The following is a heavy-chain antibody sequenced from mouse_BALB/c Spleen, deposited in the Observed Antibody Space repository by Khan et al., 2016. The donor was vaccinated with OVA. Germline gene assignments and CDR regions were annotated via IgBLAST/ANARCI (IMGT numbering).Heavy chain of an antibody. J-gene: IGHJ2*01. V-gene: IGHV1S136*01. CDR2: INTYNGGT. Sequence: VQLKQSGPELVKPAASVKMSCKASGYIITNYVLHWVKQKSGQDLQWIGNINTYNGGTKYNEKFKGKATLASDKSSITAYMELSSLTTEDSAVYYCTIGNWQSYYFNYWGQGHTLT. D-gene: IGHD4-1*01. CDR1: GYIITNYV. CDR3: TIGNWQSYYFNY.